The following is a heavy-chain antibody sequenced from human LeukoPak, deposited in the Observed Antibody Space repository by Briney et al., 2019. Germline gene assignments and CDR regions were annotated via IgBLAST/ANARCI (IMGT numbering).Heavy chain of an antibody. CDR3: ASLISSSVYFDY. J-gene: IGHJ4*02. V-gene: IGHV4-38-2*01. CDR1: GYSISSGYY. CDR2: LYYSGIF. Sequence: SETLSLTCAVSGYSISSGYYWGWIRQPPGKGLEWIGSLYYSGIFYYNPSLKSRVTITLDTSKNQFSLNLSSVTAADTAVYYCASLISSSVYFDYWGQGALVTVSS. D-gene: IGHD6-13*01.